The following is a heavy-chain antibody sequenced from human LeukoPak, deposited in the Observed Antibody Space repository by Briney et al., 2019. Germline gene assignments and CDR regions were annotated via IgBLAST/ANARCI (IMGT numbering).Heavy chain of an antibody. CDR2: IFYSGST. CDR1: GGSISSSSYY. CDR3: ARRPLATTGEFDA. Sequence: SETLSLTCTVSGGSISSSSYYWGWIRQPPGKGLEWIGSIFYSGSTYYNPSLKSRVTMSVDASRNQFSLKLNSVTAADTAVYYCARRPLATTGEFDAWGQGTLVTVSS. J-gene: IGHJ5*02. D-gene: IGHD7-27*01. V-gene: IGHV4-39*01.